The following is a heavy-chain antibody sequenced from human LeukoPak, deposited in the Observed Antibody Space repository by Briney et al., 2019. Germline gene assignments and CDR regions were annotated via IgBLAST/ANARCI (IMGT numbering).Heavy chain of an antibody. D-gene: IGHD5-12*01. Sequence: ASVKVSCKASGYIFTDYYVHWVRQAPGQGLEWMGWLNPNSGGTNYAQKFQGRVTMTRDTSINTVYMELSRLRSGDTALYYCARGDVVARNYHDYWGKGTMVTVSS. J-gene: IGHJ4*02. V-gene: IGHV1-2*02. CDR2: LNPNSGGT. CDR1: GYIFTDYY. CDR3: ARGDVVARNYHDY.